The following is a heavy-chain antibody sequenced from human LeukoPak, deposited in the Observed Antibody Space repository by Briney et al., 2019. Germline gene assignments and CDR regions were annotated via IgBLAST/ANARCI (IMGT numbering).Heavy chain of an antibody. Sequence: PSETLSLTCTVSGGSISSGGYYWSWIRQHPGKGLEWIGYIYYSGSTYYNPSLKSRVTISVDTSKNQFSLKLSSVTAADTAVYYCASGEYGSSSFDYWGQGTLVTVSS. J-gene: IGHJ4*02. CDR1: GGSISSGGYY. D-gene: IGHD6-6*01. CDR3: ASGEYGSSSFDY. V-gene: IGHV4-31*03. CDR2: IYYSGST.